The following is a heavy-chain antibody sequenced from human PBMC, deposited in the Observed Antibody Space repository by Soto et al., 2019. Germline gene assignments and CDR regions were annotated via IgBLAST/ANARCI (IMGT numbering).Heavy chain of an antibody. CDR1: GFTFSSYA. CDR3: AKVQEFCGFNCYIVDS. V-gene: IGHV3-23*01. CDR2: IRSSGGHT. Sequence: GGSLRLSCAASGFTFSSYAMSWVRHVPGKGLEWAAGIRSSGGHTNYADSVKGRFTISRDNSKDTLYLQMNSLRAEDTALYYCAKVQEFCGFNCYIVDSWGQGVLVTVSS. D-gene: IGHD2-21*02. J-gene: IGHJ4*02.